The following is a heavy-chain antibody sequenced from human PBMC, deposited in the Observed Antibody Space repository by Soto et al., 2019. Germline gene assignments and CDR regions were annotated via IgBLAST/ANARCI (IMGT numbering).Heavy chain of an antibody. CDR3: ARLTGARTYYYYYMDV. V-gene: IGHV4-59*08. CDR1: GGSISSYY. J-gene: IGHJ6*03. Sequence: SETLSLTCTVSGGSISSYYWSWIRQPPGKGLEWIGFIYYSGSTNYNPSLKSRVTISVDTSKNQFSVKLSSVTAADTAVYYCARLTGARTYYYYYMDVWGKGTTVTVSS. CDR2: IYYSGST. D-gene: IGHD7-27*01.